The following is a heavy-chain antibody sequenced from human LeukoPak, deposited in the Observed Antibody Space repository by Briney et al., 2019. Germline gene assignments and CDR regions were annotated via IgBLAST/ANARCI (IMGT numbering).Heavy chain of an antibody. CDR2: ISSGSSTI. Sequence: GSLRLSCAASGFTFSSYSMNWVRQAPGKGLEWISYISSGSSTIYNADSVKGRFTISRDNAKNSLYLQMNSLRAEDTAVYYCARHVPLFGRQWLALYFDYWGQGTLVTVSS. CDR3: ARHVPLFGRQWLALYFDY. V-gene: IGHV3-48*04. D-gene: IGHD6-19*01. J-gene: IGHJ4*02. CDR1: GFTFSSYS.